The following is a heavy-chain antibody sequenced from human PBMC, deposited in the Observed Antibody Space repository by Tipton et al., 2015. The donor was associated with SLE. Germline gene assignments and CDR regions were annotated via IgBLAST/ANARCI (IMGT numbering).Heavy chain of an antibody. CDR1: GFTFSSYS. Sequence: SLRLSCAASGFTFSSYSMNWVRQAPGKGLEWVSSISSSSTYIYYADSVKGRFTISRDNAKNSLYLQMTSLRAEDTAVYYCARDTYYYDSSGYYSYYYYHGMDVGGHGTTVTVSS. CDR3: ARDTYYYDSSGYYSYYYYHGMDV. CDR2: ISSSSTYI. D-gene: IGHD3-22*01. J-gene: IGHJ6*02. V-gene: IGHV3-21*03.